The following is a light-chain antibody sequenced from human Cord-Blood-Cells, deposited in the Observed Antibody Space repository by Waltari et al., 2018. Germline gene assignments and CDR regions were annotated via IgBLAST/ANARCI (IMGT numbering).Light chain of an antibody. Sequence: EIVLTPSPDPLLLSHGERATLSCRDSQRVSSYLAWYQQKPGQAPRLLIYDASNRAPGIPARFSGSGSGTDFTLTISSLEPEDFAVYYCQQRSNWPPTFGGGTKVEIK. V-gene: IGKV3-11*01. CDR3: QQRSNWPPT. J-gene: IGKJ4*01. CDR2: DAS. CDR1: QRVSSY.